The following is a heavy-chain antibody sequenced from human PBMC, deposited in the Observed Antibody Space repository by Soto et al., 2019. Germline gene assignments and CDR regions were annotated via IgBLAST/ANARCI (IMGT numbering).Heavy chain of an antibody. CDR1: GGSISSYY. V-gene: IGHV4-59*01. J-gene: IGHJ2*01. D-gene: IGHD3-22*01. Sequence: SETLSLTCTVSGGSISSYYWSWIRQPPGKGLEWIGYIYYSGSTNYNPSLKSRVTISVDTSKNQFSLKLSSVTAADTAVYYCARIAGGYYWYFDLWGRGTLVTVSS. CDR3: ARIAGGYYWYFDL. CDR2: IYYSGST.